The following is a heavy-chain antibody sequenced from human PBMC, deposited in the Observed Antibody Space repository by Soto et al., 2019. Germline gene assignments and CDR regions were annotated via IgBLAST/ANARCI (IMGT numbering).Heavy chain of an antibody. V-gene: IGHV4-39*01. J-gene: IGHJ3*02. CDR3: ATTYYDTLTGYHDAFDI. CDR1: GGSISSGGYY. D-gene: IGHD3-9*01. CDR2: IYYSGRT. Sequence: SETLSLTCTVSGGSISSGGYYWGWIRQPPGKGLEWIGSIYYSGRTYYNPSLKSRVTISVDTSKNQFSLKLSSVTAADTAVYYCATTYYDTLTGYHDAFDIWGQGTMVTVSS.